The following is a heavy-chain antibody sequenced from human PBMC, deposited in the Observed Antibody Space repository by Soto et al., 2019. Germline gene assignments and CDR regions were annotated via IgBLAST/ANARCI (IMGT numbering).Heavy chain of an antibody. D-gene: IGHD3-3*01. CDR3: ARDPLITIFGVVTRRWFDP. CDR1: GYTFTSYG. J-gene: IGHJ5*02. Sequence: QVQLVQSGAEVKKPGASVKVSCKASGYTFTSYGISWVRQAPGQGLEWMGWISAYNGNTNYAQKLHGRVTMTTDTSTSTAYMELRSLRSDDTAVYYCARDPLITIFGVVTRRWFDPWGQGTLVTVSS. CDR2: ISAYNGNT. V-gene: IGHV1-18*01.